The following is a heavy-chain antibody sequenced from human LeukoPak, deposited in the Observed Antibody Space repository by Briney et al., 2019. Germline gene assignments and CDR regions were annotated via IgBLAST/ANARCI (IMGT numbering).Heavy chain of an antibody. CDR3: ARQDAIEGWFDP. V-gene: IGHV4-30-4*02. CDR2: IYYSGST. CDR1: GVSISSGDYY. D-gene: IGHD5-24*01. Sequence: SETLSLTCTVSGVSISSGDYYWSWIRHPPGKGLEWIVYIYYSGSTHSNPSLKSRVTISVDTSKNQFSLKLSSVTAADTAVYYCARQDAIEGWFDPWGQGTLVSAS. J-gene: IGHJ5*02.